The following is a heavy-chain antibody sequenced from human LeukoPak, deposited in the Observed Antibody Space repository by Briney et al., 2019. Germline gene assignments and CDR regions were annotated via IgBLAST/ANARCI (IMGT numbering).Heavy chain of an antibody. D-gene: IGHD5-18*01. V-gene: IGHV4-59*11. J-gene: IGHJ4*02. CDR1: GSSMSSHY. CDR2: LYSSGST. CDR3: ARGRIQLWSRTKPFDY. Sequence: SETLSLTCTVSGSSMSSHYWSWIRQPPGKGLEWIGYLYSSGSTNYNPSLKSRVTISVDTSKNQFSLRLSSVTAADTAVYYCARGRIQLWSRTKPFDYWGQGTLVTVSS.